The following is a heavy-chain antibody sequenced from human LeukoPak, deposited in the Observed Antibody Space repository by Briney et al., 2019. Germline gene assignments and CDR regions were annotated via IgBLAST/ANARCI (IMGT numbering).Heavy chain of an antibody. CDR1: GFTFSSYS. CDR2: ISSSSSYI. V-gene: IGHV3-21*01. D-gene: IGHD3-22*01. Sequence: GGSLRLSCAASGFTFSSYSMNWVRQAPGKGLEWVSSISSSSSYIYYADSVKGRFTISRDNAKNSLYLQMNSLRAEDTAVYYCVKPFYYDGSGYSPHFDYWGQGTLVTVSS. J-gene: IGHJ4*02. CDR3: VKPFYYDGSGYSPHFDY.